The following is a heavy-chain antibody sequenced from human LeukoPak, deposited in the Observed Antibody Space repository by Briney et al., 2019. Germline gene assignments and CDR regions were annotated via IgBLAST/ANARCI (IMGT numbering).Heavy chain of an antibody. D-gene: IGHD1-1*01. Sequence: GASVKVSCKASGGTFSSYAISWVRQAPGQGLEWMGGIIPIFSTADYAQKFQGRVTITADESTSTAYMELSSLRSEDTAVYYCASPDGLERTTYYYYMDVWGKGTTVTVSS. CDR1: GGTFSSYA. CDR3: ASPDGLERTTYYYYMDV. CDR2: IIPIFSTA. J-gene: IGHJ6*03. V-gene: IGHV1-69*13.